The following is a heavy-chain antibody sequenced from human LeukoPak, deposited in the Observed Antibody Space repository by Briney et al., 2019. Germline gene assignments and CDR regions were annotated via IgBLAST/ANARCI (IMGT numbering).Heavy chain of an antibody. D-gene: IGHD1-26*01. V-gene: IGHV1-2*02. J-gene: IGHJ3*01. Sequence: AAVKLSCKASGYTFTGYYMHWVRQAPGQGLEWMGWINPNSGATTYAQIFRDRVTMTRDTSISTAHMELSSLTSDDTAAYYCARRLVDSDDGYDVWGQATVDTVSS. CDR1: GYTFTGYY. CDR3: ARRLVDSDDGYDV. CDR2: INPNSGAT.